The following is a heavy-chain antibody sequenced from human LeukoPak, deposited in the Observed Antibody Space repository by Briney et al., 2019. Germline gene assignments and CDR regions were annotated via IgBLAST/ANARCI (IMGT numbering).Heavy chain of an antibody. Sequence: GGSLRLSCAVSGFTVSGNYMSWVRQAPGKGLEWVSLIYSGGTTYYADSVKGRFTIPRDNSKNTLYLQMNSLRAEDTAVYYCARRAGGYSHPYDYWGQGILVTVSS. V-gene: IGHV3-53*01. CDR1: GFTVSGNY. D-gene: IGHD4-23*01. CDR3: ARRAGGYSHPYDY. J-gene: IGHJ4*02. CDR2: IYSGGTT.